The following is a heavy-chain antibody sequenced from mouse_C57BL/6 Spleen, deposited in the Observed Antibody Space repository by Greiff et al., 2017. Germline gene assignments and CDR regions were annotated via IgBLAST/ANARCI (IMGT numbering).Heavy chain of an antibody. Sequence: EVHLVESGPGLVKPSQSLSLTCSVTGYSITSGYYWNWIRQFPGNKLEWMGYISYDGSNNYNPSLKNRISITRDTSKNQFFLKLNSVTTEDTATYYCARAPYSNYWYFDVWGTGTTGTVSS. CDR3: ARAPYSNYWYFDV. J-gene: IGHJ1*03. CDR2: ISYDGSN. V-gene: IGHV3-6*01. CDR1: GYSITSGYY. D-gene: IGHD2-5*01.